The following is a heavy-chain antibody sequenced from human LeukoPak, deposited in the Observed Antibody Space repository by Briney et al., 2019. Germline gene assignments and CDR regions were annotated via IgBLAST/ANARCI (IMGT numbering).Heavy chain of an antibody. CDR3: AGYQRTGLSATGLDY. D-gene: IGHD4-17*01. Sequence: SETLSLTCTVSGSSMNYDYWSWIRQPPGKGLEWISYVFYSGSTNYSPSLRGRVTMSVDTSKNQFSLRLSSLTASDTAVYYCAGYQRTGLSATGLDYWGQGILVTVSS. J-gene: IGHJ4*02. V-gene: IGHV4-59*01. CDR2: VFYSGST. CDR1: GSSMNYDY.